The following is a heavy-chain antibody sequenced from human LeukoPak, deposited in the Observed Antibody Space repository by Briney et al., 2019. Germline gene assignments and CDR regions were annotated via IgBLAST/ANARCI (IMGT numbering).Heavy chain of an antibody. D-gene: IGHD7-27*01. CDR2: IYYSGST. Sequence: SETLSLTCTVSGGSISSYYWSWIRQPPGKGLEWIGYIYYSGSTNYNPSLKSRVTISVDTSKNQFSLKLSSVTAADTAVYYCARVTGDKFQHYYMDVWGKGSTVTVSS. V-gene: IGHV4-59*08. CDR1: GGSISSYY. J-gene: IGHJ6*03. CDR3: ARVTGDKFQHYYMDV.